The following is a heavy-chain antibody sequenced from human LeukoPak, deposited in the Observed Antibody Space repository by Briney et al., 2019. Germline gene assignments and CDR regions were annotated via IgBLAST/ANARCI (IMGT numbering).Heavy chain of an antibody. J-gene: IGHJ5*02. D-gene: IGHD6-13*01. CDR1: GVSISSSYSY. CDR2: IYYTGNT. CDR3: ARRGRRHSSSWYGRQINWFDP. V-gene: IGHV4-39*01. Sequence: SETLSLTCIVSGVSISSSYSYWGWIRQPPGIGLEWIGSIYYTGNTYYNASLKSQVSISIDTSKNQFSLKLTSVTAADTAVYYCARRGRRHSSSWYGRQINWFDPWGQGTLVTVSS.